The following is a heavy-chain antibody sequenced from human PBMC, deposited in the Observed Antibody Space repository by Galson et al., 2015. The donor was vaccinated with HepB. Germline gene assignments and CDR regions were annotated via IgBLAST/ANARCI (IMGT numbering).Heavy chain of an antibody. J-gene: IGHJ4*02. CDR3: ARGDYDFWSGYYPFDY. V-gene: IGHV3-48*01. D-gene: IGHD3-3*01. CDR1: GFTFSSYS. Sequence: SLRLSCAASGFTFSSYSMNWVRQAPGKGLEWVSYISSSSSTIYYADSVKGRFTISRDNAKNSLYLQMNSLRAEDTAVYYCARGDYDFWSGYYPFDYWGQGTLVTVSS. CDR2: ISSSSSTI.